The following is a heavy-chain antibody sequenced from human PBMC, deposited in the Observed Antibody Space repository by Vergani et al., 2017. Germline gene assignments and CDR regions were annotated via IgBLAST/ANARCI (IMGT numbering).Heavy chain of an antibody. CDR2: ISSSSSYI. CDR1: GFTFSSYS. Sequence: EVQLVESGGGLVKPGGSLRLSCAASGFTFSSYSMNWVRQAPGKGLEWVSSISSSSSYIYYADSVKGRFTISRGNAKNSLYLQMNSLRAEDTAVYYCARARRETDYMDVWGKGTTVTVSS. CDR3: ARARRETDYMDV. J-gene: IGHJ6*03. V-gene: IGHV3-21*01.